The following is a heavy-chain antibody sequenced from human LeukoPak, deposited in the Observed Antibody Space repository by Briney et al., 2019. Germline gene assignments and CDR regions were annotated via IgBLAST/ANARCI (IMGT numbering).Heavy chain of an antibody. V-gene: IGHV3-21*04. CDR3: AKRSGYTTGWFFDF. D-gene: IGHD6-19*01. CDR1: GFTFSSYS. CDR2: ISSSSSYI. Sequence: GGSLRLSCAASGFTFSSYSMNWVRQAPGKGLEWVSSISSSSSYIYYADSVKGRFTISRDNAKNSLYLQMNSLRAEDTALFYCAKRSGYTTGWFFDFWGQGTLVTVSS. J-gene: IGHJ4*02.